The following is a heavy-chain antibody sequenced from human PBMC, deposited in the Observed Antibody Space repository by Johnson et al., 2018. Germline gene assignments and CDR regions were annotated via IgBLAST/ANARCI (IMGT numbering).Heavy chain of an antibody. J-gene: IGHJ6*03. D-gene: IGHD3-9*01. V-gene: IGHV3-33*08. CDR3: ARELVSTYYDILTGYYRGSGYMDG. Sequence: QVQLVQSGGGVVQPGRSXRLSCAASGFTFSSYGMHWVRQAPGKGLEWVAVIWYDGSNKYYADSVKGRFPISRDNSKNPLYLQMNSLRAEDTAVYYCARELVSTYYDILTGYYRGSGYMDGWGQGTTVTVSS. CDR1: GFTFSSYG. CDR2: IWYDGSNK.